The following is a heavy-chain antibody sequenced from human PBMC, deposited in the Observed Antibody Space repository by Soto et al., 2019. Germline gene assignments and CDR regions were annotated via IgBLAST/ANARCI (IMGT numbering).Heavy chain of an antibody. J-gene: IGHJ4*02. D-gene: IGHD2-15*01. CDR2: IYPGDSDT. CDR3: ARVRSSGGSRPVYYFDY. CDR1: GYSFTSYW. V-gene: IGHV5-51*01. Sequence: GESLKISCKGSGYSFTSYWIGWVRQMPGKGLEWMGIIYPGDSDTRYSPSFQGQVTISADKSISTAYLQWSSLKASDTAMYYCARVRSSGGSRPVYYFDYWGQGTLVTVSS.